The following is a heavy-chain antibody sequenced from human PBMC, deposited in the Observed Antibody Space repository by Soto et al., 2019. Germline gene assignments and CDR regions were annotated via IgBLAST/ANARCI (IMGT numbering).Heavy chain of an antibody. V-gene: IGHV1-46*01. CDR3: ARADYGSEMATIAFDY. J-gene: IGHJ4*02. CDR1: GYTFTCYY. D-gene: IGHD5-12*01. CDR2: INPSGGST. Sequence: GASVKVSCKASGYTFTCYYMHWVRQAPGQGLEWMGIINPSGGSTSYAQKFQGRVTMTRDTSTSTVYMELSSLRSEDTAVYYCARADYGSEMATIAFDYWGQGTLVTVSS.